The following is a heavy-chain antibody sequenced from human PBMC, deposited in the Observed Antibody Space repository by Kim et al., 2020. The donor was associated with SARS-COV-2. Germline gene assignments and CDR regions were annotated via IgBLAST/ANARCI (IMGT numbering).Heavy chain of an antibody. J-gene: IGHJ4*02. Sequence: YLDSVQGRFPLSRDNSKNTLYLQMNSLRAEDTAVYYCAKDPHLTMAMGVDYWGQGTLVTVSS. CDR3: AKDPHLTMAMGVDY. D-gene: IGHD2-8*01. V-gene: IGHV3-30*02.